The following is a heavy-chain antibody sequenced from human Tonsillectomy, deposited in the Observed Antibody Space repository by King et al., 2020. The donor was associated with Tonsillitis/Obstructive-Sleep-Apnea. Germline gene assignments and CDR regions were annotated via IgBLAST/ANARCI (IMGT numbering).Heavy chain of an antibody. Sequence: TLNESGPALVKPPQTLTLTCTFSGFSLSTSGVGVGWIRQPPGKALEWLALIYWDDVKRYSPSLESRLTITKDTSKSQVVLTMTNVDPVDTATYYCAHSPMGYFYYYMDVWGKGTTVTVSS. CDR3: AHSPMGYFYYYMDV. D-gene: IGHD1-26*01. CDR1: GFSLSTSGVG. J-gene: IGHJ6*03. V-gene: IGHV2-5*02. CDR2: IYWDDVK.